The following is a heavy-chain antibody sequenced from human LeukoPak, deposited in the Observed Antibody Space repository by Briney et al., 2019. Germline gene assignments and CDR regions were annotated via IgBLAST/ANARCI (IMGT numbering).Heavy chain of an antibody. CDR3: ARDVHGGAFDY. CDR1: GFTFSSCW. V-gene: IGHV3-7*01. D-gene: IGHD4-23*01. CDR2: INQDGSAQ. J-gene: IGHJ4*02. Sequence: GGSLRLSCAASGFTFSSCWMNWVRQAPGKGLEWVANINQDGSAQYYVDSVKGRFTFSRDNAMNSLFLQMNSLRAEDTAVYYCARDVHGGAFDYWGQGTLVTVSS.